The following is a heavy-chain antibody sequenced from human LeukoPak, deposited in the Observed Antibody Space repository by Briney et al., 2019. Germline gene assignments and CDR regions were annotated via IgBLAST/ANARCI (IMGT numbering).Heavy chain of an antibody. J-gene: IGHJ4*02. D-gene: IGHD3-10*01. Sequence: PGGSLRLSCAASGFTFSSYAMSWVRQAPGKGLEWVSIIYSGGSTYYADSVRGRFTISRDNSKNTLYLLMNSLRAEDTAVYYCAKEGYDYGSGSSRGYFDYWGQGTLVTVSS. CDR3: AKEGYDYGSGSSRGYFDY. V-gene: IGHV3-66*01. CDR2: IYSGGST. CDR1: GFTFSSYA.